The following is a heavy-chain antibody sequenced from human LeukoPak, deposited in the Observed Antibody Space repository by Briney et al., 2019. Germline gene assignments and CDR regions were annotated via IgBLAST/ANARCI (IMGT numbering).Heavy chain of an antibody. Sequence: GGSLRLSCAPSGFTFSGYWMQWVRQAPGKRLVWVSRNYIDGSSTSYADSVKGRFTSSRDNAKNTLYLQMTSLRAEDTAVYYCASLHTYDFLTGYSDAFDYWGQGPVVTVSA. CDR3: ASLHTYDFLTGYSDAFDY. D-gene: IGHD3-9*01. CDR2: NYIDGSST. J-gene: IGHJ4*02. V-gene: IGHV3-74*01. CDR1: GFTFSGYW.